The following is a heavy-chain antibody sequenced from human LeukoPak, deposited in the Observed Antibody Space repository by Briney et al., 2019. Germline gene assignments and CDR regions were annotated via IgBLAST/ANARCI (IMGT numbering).Heavy chain of an antibody. Sequence: ASVKVSCKASGYTFTSYYMHWVRQAPGQGLEWMGIINPSGGSTSYAQKFQGRVTMTRDTSPSTVYMELSSLRSEDTPVYYCARLGEYYYDSSGYLSDYWGQGTLVTVSS. CDR3: ARLGEYYYDSSGYLSDY. D-gene: IGHD3-22*01. J-gene: IGHJ4*02. CDR2: INPSGGST. V-gene: IGHV1-46*01. CDR1: GYTFTSYY.